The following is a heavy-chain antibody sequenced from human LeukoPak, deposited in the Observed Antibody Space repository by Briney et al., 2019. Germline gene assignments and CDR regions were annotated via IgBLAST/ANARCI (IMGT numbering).Heavy chain of an antibody. CDR3: ARAVFRGASYTSYYYYGMDV. V-gene: IGHV4-59*01. J-gene: IGHJ6*02. CDR2: IYNSGST. CDR1: GGSISSYY. Sequence: SETLSLTCTVSGGSISSYYWSWIRQPPGKGLEWIAYIYNSGSTNYNPSLKSRVTISVDTSKNQFSLKLSSVTAADTAVYYCARAVFRGASYTSYYYYGMDVWGQRTTVTISS. D-gene: IGHD3-10*01.